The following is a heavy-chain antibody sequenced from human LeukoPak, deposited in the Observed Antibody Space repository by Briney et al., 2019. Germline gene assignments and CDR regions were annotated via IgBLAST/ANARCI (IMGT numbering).Heavy chain of an antibody. CDR3: ARDRCSGGSCYIDY. D-gene: IGHD2-15*01. V-gene: IGHV4-4*07. Sequence: PSETLSLTCTVSGGSISSYYWSWIRQPAGKGLEWIGRIYTSGSTNYNPSLKSRVTMSVDTSKNQFSLKLSSVTAADTAVYYCARDRCSGGSCYIDYWGRGTLVTVSS. CDR1: GGSISSYY. J-gene: IGHJ4*02. CDR2: IYTSGST.